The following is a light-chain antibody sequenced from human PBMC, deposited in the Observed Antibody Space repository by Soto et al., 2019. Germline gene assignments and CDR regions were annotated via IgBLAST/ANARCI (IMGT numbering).Light chain of an antibody. Sequence: EIVLTQSPATLSLSPGERATLSFSASQSVSSSYLAWYQQKPGQAPRLLIYGASSRATGIPDRFSGGGSGTDFTLTISRLEPEDFAVYYCQQFSSYPLTFGGGTRWIS. CDR3: QQFSSYPLT. CDR2: GAS. CDR1: QSVSSSY. J-gene: IGKJ4*01. V-gene: IGKV3-20*01.